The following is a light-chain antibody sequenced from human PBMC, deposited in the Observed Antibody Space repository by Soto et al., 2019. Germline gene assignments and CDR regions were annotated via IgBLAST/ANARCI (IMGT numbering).Light chain of an antibody. CDR1: RSVSRY. CDR2: GAS. J-gene: IGKJ2*01. V-gene: IGKV3-11*01. Sequence: EIVLTQSPATLSLSPGERATLSCRASRSVSRYLAWYQQKPGQAPRLLIYGASNRATGIPARFSGSGSGTDFTLTISSLEPEDFAVYYCQQRSNWPPFTFGQGTKLEIK. CDR3: QQRSNWPPFT.